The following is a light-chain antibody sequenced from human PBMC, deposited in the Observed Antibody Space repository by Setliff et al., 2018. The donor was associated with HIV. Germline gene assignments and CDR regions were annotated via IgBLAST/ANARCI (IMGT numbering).Light chain of an antibody. J-gene: IGLJ1*01. CDR2: DVS. CDR3: CSYAGGSTYV. Sequence: SALTQPASVSGSPGQSITISCTGTSSDVGRYNLVSWYQQHPGKAPKLMIYDVSKRPSGVSNRFSGSKSGNTASLTTSGLQAEDESDYFCCSYAGGSTYVFGTGTKVTVL. CDR1: SSDVGRYNL. V-gene: IGLV2-23*02.